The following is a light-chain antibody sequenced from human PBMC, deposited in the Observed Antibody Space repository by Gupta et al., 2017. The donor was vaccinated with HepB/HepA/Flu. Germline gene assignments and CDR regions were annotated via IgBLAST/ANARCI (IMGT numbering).Light chain of an antibody. CDR3: SSYTSSNIVV. J-gene: IGLJ2*01. CDR2: DVS. CDR1: SSDVGGYEY. Sequence: QSALTQPASVSGSPGQSITISCTGTSSDVGGYEYVSWYQQHPGKAPKLMIYDVSYRPSGVSNRFSGSKSGNTASLTISGLQAEDEADYYCSSYTSSNIVVFGGGTKLTVL. V-gene: IGLV2-14*03.